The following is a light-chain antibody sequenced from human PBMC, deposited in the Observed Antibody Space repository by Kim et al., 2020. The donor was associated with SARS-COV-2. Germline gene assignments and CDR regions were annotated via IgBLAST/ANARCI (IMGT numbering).Light chain of an antibody. CDR2: DAS. J-gene: IGKJ4*01. V-gene: IGKV1-17*02. Sequence: ASVRDSVTIACRASQGIGNYLGWYQQKPGKAPRRLIYDASSLQSEVPPRFSGSGSGTEFTLTISNLQPEDFATYYCQQYNSHPPTFGGGTKVDIK. CDR1: QGIGNY. CDR3: QQYNSHPPT.